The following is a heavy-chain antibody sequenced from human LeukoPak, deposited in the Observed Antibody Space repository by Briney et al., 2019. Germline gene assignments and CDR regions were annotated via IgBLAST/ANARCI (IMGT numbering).Heavy chain of an antibody. CDR3: ARGGNIVVVPAANYYFDY. J-gene: IGHJ4*02. CDR2: TSAYNGNT. V-gene: IGHV1-18*01. Sequence: ASVKVSCKASGYTFTSYGISWVRQAPGQGLEWMGWTSAYNGNTNYAQKLQGRVTMTTDTSTSTAYMELRSLRSDDTAVYYCARGGNIVVVPAANYYFDYWGQGTLVTVSS. D-gene: IGHD2-2*01. CDR1: GYTFTSYG.